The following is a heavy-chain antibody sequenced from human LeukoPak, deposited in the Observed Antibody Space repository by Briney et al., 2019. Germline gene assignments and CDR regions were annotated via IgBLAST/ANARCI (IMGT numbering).Heavy chain of an antibody. D-gene: IGHD2-15*01. CDR3: ARGSIVVRNFDY. Sequence: ASVKVSCKASGYTFTGYYMHWVRQAPGQGLEWMGRINPNSGGTNYAQKFQGRVTMTRDTSTSTVYMELSSLRSEDTAVYYCARGSIVVRNFDYWGQGTLVTVSS. CDR1: GYTFTGYY. J-gene: IGHJ4*02. V-gene: IGHV1-2*06. CDR2: INPNSGGT.